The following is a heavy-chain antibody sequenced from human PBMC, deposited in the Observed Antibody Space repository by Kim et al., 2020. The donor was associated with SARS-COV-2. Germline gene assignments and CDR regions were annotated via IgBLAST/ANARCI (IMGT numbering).Heavy chain of an antibody. CDR2: IDNSEST. CDR3: VRVVSDGYTIRVFDY. Sequence: SETLSLTCSVSGGSISSGGYYWGWIRQHPERGLEWIGYIDNSESTFYNPSLRSRITISVDAPKNQFSLKMTSVTVADTAVYYGVRVVSDGYTIRVFDYWGQGTLVTVYS. J-gene: IGHJ4*02. D-gene: IGHD5-12*01. V-gene: IGHV4-31*03. CDR1: GGSISSGGYY.